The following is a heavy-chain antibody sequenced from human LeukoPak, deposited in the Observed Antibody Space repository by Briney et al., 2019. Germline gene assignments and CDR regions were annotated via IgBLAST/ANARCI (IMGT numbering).Heavy chain of an antibody. Sequence: ASVKVSCKASGYTFTSYAMHWVRQAPGQRLEWMGWINAGNGNTKYSQKFQGRVTITRDTSASTAYMELSSLRSEDTAVYYCARDRAYSSSWRWFDPWGQGTLVTVSS. J-gene: IGHJ5*02. D-gene: IGHD6-13*01. V-gene: IGHV1-3*01. CDR3: ARDRAYSSSWRWFDP. CDR1: GYTFTSYA. CDR2: INAGNGNT.